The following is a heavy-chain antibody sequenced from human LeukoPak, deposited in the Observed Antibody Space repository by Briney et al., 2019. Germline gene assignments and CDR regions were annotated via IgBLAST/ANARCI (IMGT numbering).Heavy chain of an antibody. Sequence: PGGSLRLSCAASGFTFSSYVMSWVRQAPGKGLEWVSAISGSGGGTYYADSVKGRFTISRDNSKNTLYLQMNSLRAEDTAVYYCAKDPSLGYDSQRASYSHFDYWGQGTLVTVSS. CDR2: ISGSGGGT. V-gene: IGHV3-23*01. J-gene: IGHJ4*02. CDR3: AKDPSLGYDSQRASYSHFDY. D-gene: IGHD3-22*01. CDR1: GFTFSSYV.